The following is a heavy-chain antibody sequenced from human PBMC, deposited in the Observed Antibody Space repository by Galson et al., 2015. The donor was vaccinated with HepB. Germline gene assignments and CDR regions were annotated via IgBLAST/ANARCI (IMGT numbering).Heavy chain of an antibody. CDR3: AKGSGGWHHYYMDV. Sequence: SLRLSCAVSGLTFSTYAMSWVRRAPGKGLEWASEISAGGGSIDYADSVKGRFTISRDNSKDTLYLQMSNLRVGDTAVYYCAKGSGGWHHYYMDVWGKGTTVTVSS. CDR1: GLTFSTYA. J-gene: IGHJ6*03. CDR2: ISAGGGSI. D-gene: IGHD3-3*01. V-gene: IGHV3-23*01.